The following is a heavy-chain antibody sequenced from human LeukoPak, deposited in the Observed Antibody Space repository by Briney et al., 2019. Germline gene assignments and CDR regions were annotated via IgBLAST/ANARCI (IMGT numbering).Heavy chain of an antibody. CDR1: GFTFSSYA. Sequence: PGGSLRLSCAASGFTFSSYAMSWVRQAPGKGLEWVSAISGSGGSTYNSDSVKGRFTISRDNSKNTLYQQMNSLRAEDTAVYYCAKRDSSLYRNYFDSWGQGTLVTVSS. CDR3: AKRDSSLYRNYFDS. CDR2: ISGSGGST. J-gene: IGHJ4*02. D-gene: IGHD3-16*02. V-gene: IGHV3-23*01.